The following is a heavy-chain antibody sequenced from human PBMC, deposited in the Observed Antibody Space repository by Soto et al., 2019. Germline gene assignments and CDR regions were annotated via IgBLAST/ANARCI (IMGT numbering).Heavy chain of an antibody. CDR2: IKHDGSEK. CDR1: GFTFSSYW. Sequence: PGGSLRLSCAASGFTFSSYWMSWVRQAPGKGLEWVANIKHDGSEKYYVDSVKGRFTISRDNAKNSLYLQMNSLRAEDTAVYYCARDVGGLLPFFDYWGQGTLVTVSS. V-gene: IGHV3-7*01. CDR3: ARDVGGLLPFFDY. J-gene: IGHJ4*02.